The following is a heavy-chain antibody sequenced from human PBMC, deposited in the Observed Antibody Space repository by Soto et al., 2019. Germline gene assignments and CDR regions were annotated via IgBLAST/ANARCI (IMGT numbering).Heavy chain of an antibody. D-gene: IGHD6-6*01. CDR3: ARIGYSSSSLDY. J-gene: IGHJ4*02. Sequence: PGGSLILSCAASGFIFRNYWMTWVRQAPGKGLEWVANIKQDGGQKYYVDSVKGRFTISRDNARNSLYLQISSLSVEDTAMYYCARIGYSSSSLDYWGLGTLVTVSS. CDR1: GFIFRNYW. V-gene: IGHV3-7*03. CDR2: IKQDGGQK.